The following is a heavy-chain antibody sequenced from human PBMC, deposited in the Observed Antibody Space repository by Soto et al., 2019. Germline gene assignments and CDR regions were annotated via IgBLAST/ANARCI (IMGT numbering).Heavy chain of an antibody. CDR1: GFTFRNYA. V-gene: IGHV3-23*01. Sequence: EVQLLESGGGLVQPGGSLRLSCAASGFTFRNYAMSWVRQAPGKGLEWVSTISGSGGSTFYADSVKGRFTISRDNSRNTLYLQMNSLRAEDTAIYVCARGDDILTGPVFDYWGQGTLVTVSS. D-gene: IGHD3-9*01. J-gene: IGHJ4*02. CDR3: ARGDDILTGPVFDY. CDR2: ISGSGGST.